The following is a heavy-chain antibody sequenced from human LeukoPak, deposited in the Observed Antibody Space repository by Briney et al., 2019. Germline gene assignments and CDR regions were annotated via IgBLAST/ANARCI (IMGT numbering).Heavy chain of an antibody. CDR2: IYYSGST. J-gene: IGHJ5*02. CDR1: GGSISSYY. V-gene: IGHV4-59*12. CDR3: AKSQLLRQAEHCSGGTCYWPFWFDP. Sequence: SETLSLTCTVSGGSISSYYWSWIRQPPGKGLEWIGYIYYSGSTNYNPSLKSRVTISVDTSKNQFSLQLNSVTPEDTAVYYCAKSQLLRQAEHCSGGTCYWPFWFDPWGQGTLVTVSS. D-gene: IGHD2-15*01.